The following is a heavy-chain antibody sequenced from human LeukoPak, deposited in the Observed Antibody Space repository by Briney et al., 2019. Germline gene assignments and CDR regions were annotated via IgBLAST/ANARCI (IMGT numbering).Heavy chain of an antibody. D-gene: IGHD5-12*01. J-gene: IGHJ3*02. CDR1: GGSVSSSGYY. CDR3: ASHRRPGYSGDENVFAI. V-gene: IGHV4-39*01. Sequence: SETLSLTCTVSGGSVSSSGYYWDWIRQPPGKGLEWIRNFYESGSTHYNPSLKSRVTISVDTSKNQFSLKLSSVTAADTAVYYCASHRRPGYSGDENVFAIWGEGSMVTVSS. CDR2: FYESGST.